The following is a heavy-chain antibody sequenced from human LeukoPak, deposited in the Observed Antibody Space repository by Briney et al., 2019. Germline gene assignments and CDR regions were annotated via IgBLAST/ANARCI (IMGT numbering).Heavy chain of an antibody. V-gene: IGHV3-23*01. D-gene: IGHD1-26*01. J-gene: IGHJ4*02. CDR1: GFTFGDYA. Sequence: GGSLRLSCTASGFTFGDYAMSWFRQAPGKGLEWVSAISGSGGSTYYADSVKGRFTISRDNSKNTLYLQMNSLRAEDTAVYYCYHSGSYPFYFDYWGQGTLVTVSS. CDR3: YHSGSYPFYFDY. CDR2: ISGSGGST.